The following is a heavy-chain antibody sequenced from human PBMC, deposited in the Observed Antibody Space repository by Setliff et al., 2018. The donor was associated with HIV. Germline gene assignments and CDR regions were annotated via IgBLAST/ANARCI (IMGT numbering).Heavy chain of an antibody. V-gene: IGHV1-69*13. J-gene: IGHJ6*03. CDR1: GGTFSRNA. CDR2: ITPIVGTP. D-gene: IGHD3-10*01. CDR3: ATAGEMATIGYSYYYMGV. Sequence: SVKVSCKASGGTFSRNAISWVRQAPGQGLEWIGGITPIVGTPKYAQNFQGRVTITADESRSTAYLELSSLRSEDTAVYYWATAGEMATIGYSYYYMGVWGKGTXXXVSS.